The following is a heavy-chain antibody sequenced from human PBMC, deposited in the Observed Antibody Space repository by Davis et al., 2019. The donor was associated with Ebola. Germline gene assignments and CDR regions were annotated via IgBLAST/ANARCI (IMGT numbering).Heavy chain of an antibody. Sequence: GESLKISCAASGFTFSSYAMSCVRQAPGKGLEWVSAISGSGGSTYYADSVQGRFTISRDNSKTTLYLQMNSLRAEDTAVYYSAKAGGHIVVVIAIGALDYWGQGTLVTVSS. D-gene: IGHD2-21*01. V-gene: IGHV3-23*01. CDR3: AKAGGHIVVVIAIGALDY. J-gene: IGHJ4*02. CDR1: GFTFSSYA. CDR2: ISGSGGST.